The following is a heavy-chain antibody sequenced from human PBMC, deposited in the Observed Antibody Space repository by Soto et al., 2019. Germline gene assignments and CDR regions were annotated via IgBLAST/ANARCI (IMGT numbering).Heavy chain of an antibody. CDR2: IYYSGST. J-gene: IGHJ4*02. CDR3: ARASVVTQRHFDY. D-gene: IGHD3-22*01. CDR1: GGSISSGGYY. Sequence: QVQLQESGPGLVKPSQTLSLTCTVSGGSISSGGYYWSWIRQHPGKGLEWIGYIYYSGSTYYNPSLNGRVTISEDTSKNQCSLKLSSLTPADTAVYYCARASVVTQRHFDYWGQGTLVTVSS. V-gene: IGHV4-31*03.